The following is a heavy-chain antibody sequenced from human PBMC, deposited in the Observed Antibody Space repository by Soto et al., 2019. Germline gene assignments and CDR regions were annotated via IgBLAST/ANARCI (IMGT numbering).Heavy chain of an antibody. CDR1: GYTYTGYY. CDR2: INPNSGGT. D-gene: IGHD2-15*01. J-gene: IGHJ6*02. CDR3: ARTPGGVDGMDV. Sequence: QVQLVQSGAEVKKPGATVKVSCKASGYTYTGYYMHWVRQAPGQGLEWMGWINPNSGGTNYAQKLQGWVTMTRDTSISTAYMELSRLRSDDTAAYYCARTPGGVDGMDVWGQGTTVTVSS. V-gene: IGHV1-2*04.